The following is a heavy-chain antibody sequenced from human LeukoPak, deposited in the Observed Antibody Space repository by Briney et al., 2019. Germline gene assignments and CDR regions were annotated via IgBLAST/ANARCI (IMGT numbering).Heavy chain of an antibody. J-gene: IGHJ5*02. D-gene: IGHD2-15*01. CDR2: IIPIFGTA. Sequence: SVKVSCKASGGTFSSYAISWVRQAPGQGLEWMGRIIPIFGTANYAQKFQGRVTITTDESTSAAYMELSSLRSEDTAVYYCARDLGYCSGGSCYAGWFDPWGQGTLVTVSS. V-gene: IGHV1-69*05. CDR3: ARDLGYCSGGSCYAGWFDP. CDR1: GGTFSSYA.